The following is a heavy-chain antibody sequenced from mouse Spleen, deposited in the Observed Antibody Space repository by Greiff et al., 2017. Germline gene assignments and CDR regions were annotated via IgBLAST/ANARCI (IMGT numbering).Heavy chain of an antibody. J-gene: IGHJ2*01. Sequence: EVHLVQSGGGLVKPGGSLKLSCAASGFTFSSYAMSWVRQTPGKRLEWVATISDGGSYTYYPDNVKGRFTISRDNAKNNLYLQMSHLKSEDTAMYYCARDYYGSSYYFDYWGQGTTLTVSS. V-gene: IGHV5-4*01. CDR3: ARDYYGSSYYFDY. D-gene: IGHD1-1*01. CDR2: ISDGGSYT. CDR1: GFTFSSYA.